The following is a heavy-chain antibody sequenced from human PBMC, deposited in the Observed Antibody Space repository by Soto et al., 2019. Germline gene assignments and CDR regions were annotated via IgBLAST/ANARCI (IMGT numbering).Heavy chain of an antibody. D-gene: IGHD6-19*01. J-gene: IGHJ4*02. Sequence: SETLSLTCAVSGGSISSSNWWSWVRQPPGKGLEWIGKIYHSGSTNYNPSLKSRVTISVDKSKNQFSLKLSSVTAADTAVYYCARVVSGWTLYYFDYWGQGTLVTVSS. CDR3: ARVVSGWTLYYFDY. CDR1: GGSISSSNW. V-gene: IGHV4-4*02. CDR2: IYHSGST.